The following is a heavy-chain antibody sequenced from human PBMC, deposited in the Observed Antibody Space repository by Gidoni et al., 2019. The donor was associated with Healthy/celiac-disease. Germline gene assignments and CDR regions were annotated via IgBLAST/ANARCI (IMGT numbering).Heavy chain of an antibody. CDR3: ARAVVGELLWYYFDY. Sequence: EVQLVESGGGLVQPGGSLRLSCAASGFTFSSYEMNWVRQAPGKGLEWVSYISSSGSTIYYADSVKGRFTISRDNAKNSLYLQMNSLRAEDTAVYYCARAVVGELLWYYFDYWGQGTLVTVSS. CDR1: GFTFSSYE. V-gene: IGHV3-48*03. J-gene: IGHJ4*02. D-gene: IGHD1-26*01. CDR2: ISSSGSTI.